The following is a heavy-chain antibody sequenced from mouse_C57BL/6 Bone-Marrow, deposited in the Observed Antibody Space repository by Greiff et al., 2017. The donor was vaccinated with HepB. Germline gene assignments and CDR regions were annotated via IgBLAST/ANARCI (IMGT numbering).Heavy chain of an antibody. CDR3: ARTGGNY. J-gene: IGHJ2*01. V-gene: IGHV5-6*01. CDR2: ISSGGSYT. Sequence: EVMLVESGGDLVKPGGSLKLSCAASGFTFSSYGMSWVRQTPDKRLEWVATISSGGSYTYYPDSVKGRFTISRDNAKNTLYLQMSSLKSEDTAMYYCARTGGNYWGQGTTLTVSS. CDR1: GFTFSSYG.